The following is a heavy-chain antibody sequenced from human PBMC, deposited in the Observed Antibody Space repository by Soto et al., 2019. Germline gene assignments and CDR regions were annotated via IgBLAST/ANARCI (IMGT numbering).Heavy chain of an antibody. D-gene: IGHD2-15*01. CDR3: ARLGGYCSGGSCYSAWFDP. CDR2: IYYSGST. V-gene: IGHV4-39*01. CDR1: GGSISSSSYY. Sequence: SETLSLTCTVSGGSISSSSYYWGWIRQPPGKGLEWIGSIYYSGSTYYNPSLKSRVTISVDTSKNQFSLKLSSVTAADTAVYYCARLGGYCSGGSCYSAWFDPWGQGTLVTVSS. J-gene: IGHJ5*02.